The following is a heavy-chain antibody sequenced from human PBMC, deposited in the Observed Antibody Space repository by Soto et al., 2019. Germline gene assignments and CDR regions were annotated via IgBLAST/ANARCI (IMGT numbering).Heavy chain of an antibody. CDR2: IIPIFATA. Sequence: QVQLVQSGAEVKKPASSVKVSCKASGVTFSSYAISWVRQAPGHGLEWMVGIIPIFATANYAQKCQGRVTITADESTSTAYMEPSSLRSEDTAVYYCARDTRMSAVAYYYYGMDVWGQGTTVTVSS. V-gene: IGHV1-69*01. D-gene: IGHD6-19*01. J-gene: IGHJ6*02. CDR1: GVTFSSYA. CDR3: ARDTRMSAVAYYYYGMDV.